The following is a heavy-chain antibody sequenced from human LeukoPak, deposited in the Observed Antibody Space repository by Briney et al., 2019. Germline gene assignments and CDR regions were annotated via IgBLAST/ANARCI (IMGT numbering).Heavy chain of an antibody. V-gene: IGHV3-48*03. CDR3: ARDRPRGCSINYFDY. CDR2: ISSSGSTI. Sequence: GGSLRLSCAASGFTFSSYEMNWVRQAPGKGLEWVSYISSSGSTIYYADSVKGRFTISRDNAKNSLYLQMNSLRAEDTAVYYCARDRPRGCSINYFDYWGQGTLVTVSS. J-gene: IGHJ4*02. CDR1: GFTFSSYE. D-gene: IGHD5-18*01.